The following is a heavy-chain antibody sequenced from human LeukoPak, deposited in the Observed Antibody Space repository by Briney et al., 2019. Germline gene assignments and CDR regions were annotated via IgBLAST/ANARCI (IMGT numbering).Heavy chain of an antibody. CDR2: IYYSGST. V-gene: IGHV4-59*01. CDR3: AREVDWFDP. J-gene: IGHJ5*02. CDR1: GGSISSYY. D-gene: IGHD2-15*01. Sequence: SETLSLTCTVSGGSISSYYRSWIRQPPGKGLEWIGYIYYSGSTNYNPSLKRRVTISVDTSKNQFSLKLSSVTAADTAVYYCAREVDWFDPWGQGTLFTVSS.